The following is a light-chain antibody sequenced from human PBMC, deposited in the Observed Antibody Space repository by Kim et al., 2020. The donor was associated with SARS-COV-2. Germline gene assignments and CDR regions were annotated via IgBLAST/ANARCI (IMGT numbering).Light chain of an antibody. J-gene: IGLJ2*01. Sequence: SSELTQDPAVSVALGQTVRITCQGESLRSCYASWYQQKPGQAPVLVIYGKNNRPSGIPDRFSGSSSGNTASLTITGAQAEDEADYYCNSRDSSGNHVVFG. CDR2: GKN. CDR1: SLRSCY. V-gene: IGLV3-19*01. CDR3: NSRDSSGNHVV.